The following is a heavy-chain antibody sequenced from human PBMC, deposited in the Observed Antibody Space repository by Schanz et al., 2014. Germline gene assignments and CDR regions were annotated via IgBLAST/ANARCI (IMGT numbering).Heavy chain of an antibody. D-gene: IGHD1-26*01. CDR2: ISSGGTTI. V-gene: IGHV3-48*04. CDR1: GFSFSSYS. CDR3: ARGGATRFDY. Sequence: EVQLVESGGGLVQPGESLRLSCAVSGFSFSSYSMSWVRQAPGKGLEWIAYISSGGTTIYYADSVKGRFTMSRDNSKNTLYLQMNSLRADDTAVYYCARGGATRFDYWGQGTLVTVSS. J-gene: IGHJ4*02.